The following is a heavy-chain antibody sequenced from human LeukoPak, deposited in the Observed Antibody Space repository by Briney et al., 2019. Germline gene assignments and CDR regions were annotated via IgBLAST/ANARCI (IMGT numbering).Heavy chain of an antibody. Sequence: GGSLRLSCAASGFTFSSYGMSWVRQAPGKGLEWVSGISGSGGGTNYADSVKGRFTISRENSKNTQYLQMSSLRAEDTAVYYCAKAGGYGSGSYLTWFDPWGQGTLVTVSS. D-gene: IGHD3-10*01. J-gene: IGHJ5*02. CDR3: AKAGGYGSGSYLTWFDP. CDR2: ISGSGGGT. CDR1: GFTFSSYG. V-gene: IGHV3-23*01.